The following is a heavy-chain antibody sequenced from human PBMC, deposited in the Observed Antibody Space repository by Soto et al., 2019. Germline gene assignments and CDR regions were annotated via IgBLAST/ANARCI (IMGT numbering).Heavy chain of an antibody. J-gene: IGHJ6*02. CDR1: GGSVSSGRYY. Sequence: PSEPLSPTCTVSGGSVSSGRYYWRWIRQPPGKGPECIRYIYYSGATNYNPSLKRRVPLSVDTSKNQFSVRLNSVTAAGTAVYYSAPLSVSLSGPYGIHVWGQVTTVTVSS. V-gene: IGHV4-61*01. CDR3: APLSVSLSGPYGIHV. CDR2: IYYSGAT. D-gene: IGHD2-15*01.